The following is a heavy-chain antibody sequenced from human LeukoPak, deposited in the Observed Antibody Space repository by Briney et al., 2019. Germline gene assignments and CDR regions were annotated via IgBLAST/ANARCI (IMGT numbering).Heavy chain of an antibody. CDR2: LPYSEDT. CDR1: GDSISSSGYY. J-gene: IGHJ4*02. Sequence: PSETLSLTCSVSGDSISSSGYYWGWIRQPPGKGLEWIGSLPYSEDTYYNPSLKSRVTISVGTSKTRFSLNLTSVTASDTAVYYCARSRYGSYYPFDFWGQGTLVTLSS. D-gene: IGHD1-26*01. V-gene: IGHV4-39*01. CDR3: ARSRYGSYYPFDF.